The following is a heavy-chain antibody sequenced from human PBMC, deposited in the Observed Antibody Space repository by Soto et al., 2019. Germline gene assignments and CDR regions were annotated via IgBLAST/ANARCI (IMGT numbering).Heavy chain of an antibody. J-gene: IGHJ4*02. CDR3: ATSVNSAMAFDY. CDR2: INPNGGVT. V-gene: IGHV1-46*01. CDR1: GYTFTHYY. D-gene: IGHD5-18*01. Sequence: ASVKVSCKASGYTFTHYYIHWVRQAPGQGLEWMGIINPNGGVTTYAQKFRAGFTMTRDTSTSTVYMELSSLRSEDSAVYYCATSVNSAMAFDYWGQGTLVTGLL.